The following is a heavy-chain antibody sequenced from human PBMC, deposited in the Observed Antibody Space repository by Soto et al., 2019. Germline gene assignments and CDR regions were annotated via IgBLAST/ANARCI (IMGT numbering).Heavy chain of an antibody. D-gene: IGHD3-10*02. J-gene: IGHJ6*02. CDR3: ARGTPRAVRGVHHYYGMNV. CDR1: GGSFSGYY. Sequence: SETLSLTCAVYGGSFSGYYWSWIRQPPGKGLEWIGEIDHSGGTDYNPSLKSRVTISIDTSKNQFSLKLSSVTAADTAVYYCARGTPRAVRGVHHYYGMNVFGQVTTVTVSS. CDR2: IDHSGGT. V-gene: IGHV4-34*01.